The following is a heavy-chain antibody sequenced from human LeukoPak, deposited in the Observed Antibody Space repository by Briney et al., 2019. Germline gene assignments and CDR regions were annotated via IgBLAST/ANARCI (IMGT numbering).Heavy chain of an antibody. Sequence: TSGTLSLTCTVSGGSISSTNWWSWVRQPPGKGLEWIGEIYHSGSTNYNPSLKSRVTISVDKSKNQFSLKLSSVTAADTAVYYCARMITIFGDWWGAFDIWGQGTMVTVSS. CDR2: IYHSGST. J-gene: IGHJ3*02. CDR1: GGSISSTNW. CDR3: ARMITIFGDWWGAFDI. V-gene: IGHV4-4*02. D-gene: IGHD3-3*01.